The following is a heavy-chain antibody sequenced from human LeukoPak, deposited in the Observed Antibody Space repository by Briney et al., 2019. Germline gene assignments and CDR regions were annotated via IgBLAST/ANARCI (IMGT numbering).Heavy chain of an antibody. Sequence: SETLSLTCTVSGGSISSYYWSWIRQPPGKGLEWIGYMYYSGSTNYNPSLKCRVTISVDTSQNQFYLKLSSVTAADTAVYYCARVRVVTADFDYWGQGTLVTVSS. J-gene: IGHJ4*02. V-gene: IGHV4-59*08. CDR1: GGSISSYY. CDR3: ARVRVVTADFDY. D-gene: IGHD4-23*01. CDR2: MYYSGST.